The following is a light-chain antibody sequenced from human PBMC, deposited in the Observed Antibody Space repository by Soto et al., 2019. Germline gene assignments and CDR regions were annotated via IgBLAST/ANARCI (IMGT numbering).Light chain of an antibody. CDR1: SSNIGSNY. CDR2: RNN. CDR3: AAWDDSLSGPRV. V-gene: IGLV1-47*01. Sequence: QSVPTQPPSASGTPGQRVTISCSGSSSNIGSNYVYWYQQLPGTAPKLLIYRNNQRPSGVPDRFSGSKSGTSASLAISGLRSEDEADYYCAAWDDSLSGPRVFGGGTQLTVL. J-gene: IGLJ3*02.